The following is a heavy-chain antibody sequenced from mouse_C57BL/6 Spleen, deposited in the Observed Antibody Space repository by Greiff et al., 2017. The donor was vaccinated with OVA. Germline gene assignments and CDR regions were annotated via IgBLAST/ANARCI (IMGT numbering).Heavy chain of an antibody. J-gene: IGHJ3*01. CDR3: ARSTTVGSFAY. CDR1: GYTFTSYW. Sequence: VQLQQSGAELVMPGASVKLSCKASGYTFTSYWMHWVKQRPGQGLEWIGEIDPSDSYTNYNQKFKGKSTLTVDKSSSTAYMQLSSLTSEDSAVYYCARSTTVGSFAYWGQGTLVTVSA. V-gene: IGHV1-69*01. CDR2: IDPSDSYT. D-gene: IGHD1-1*01.